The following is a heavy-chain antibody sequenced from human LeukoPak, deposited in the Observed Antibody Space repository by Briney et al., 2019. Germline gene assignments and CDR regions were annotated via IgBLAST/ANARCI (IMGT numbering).Heavy chain of an antibody. CDR3: ANERNGLDV. D-gene: IGHD1-1*01. V-gene: IGHV1-46*01. J-gene: IGHJ6*02. CDR2: INPSGGST. CDR1: GYTFSSYY. Sequence: ASVRVSCKASGYTFSSYYIHWVRQAPGQGLDWMGIINPSGGSTTYAQKFQGRVTMTRDTSTSTVYMELSSLRSEDTAVYFCANERNGLDVWGQGTRVSVSS.